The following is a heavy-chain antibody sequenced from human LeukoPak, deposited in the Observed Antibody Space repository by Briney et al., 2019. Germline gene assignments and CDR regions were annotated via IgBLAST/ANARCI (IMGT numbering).Heavy chain of an antibody. CDR2: IGSSGYST. CDR1: GFTFSSYA. J-gene: IGHJ4*02. CDR3: ASEPDYYDSTNPDY. Sequence: PGGSLRLSCAASGFTFSSYAMSWVRQAPGKGLEWVSTIGSSGYSTYYADSVQGRFTVSRDNSKNTLYLQMNSLRAEDTAVYYCASEPDYYDSTNPDYWGQGTLVTVSS. V-gene: IGHV3-23*01. D-gene: IGHD3-22*01.